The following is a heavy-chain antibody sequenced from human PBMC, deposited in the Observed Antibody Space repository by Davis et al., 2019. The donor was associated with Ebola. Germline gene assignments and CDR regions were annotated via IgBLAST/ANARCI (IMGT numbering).Heavy chain of an antibody. CDR3: ARDQRGYCSSTSCYGEDYFYGVDV. J-gene: IGHJ6*02. V-gene: IGHV1-2*04. Sequence: ASVKVSCKASGYTFTGYYMHWVRQAPGQGLEWMGWINPNSGGTNYAQKFQGWVTMTRDTSISTAYMELSRLRSDDTAVYYCARDQRGYCSSTSCYGEDYFYGVDVWGQGTTVTVSS. D-gene: IGHD2-2*01. CDR1: GYTFTGYY. CDR2: INPNSGGT.